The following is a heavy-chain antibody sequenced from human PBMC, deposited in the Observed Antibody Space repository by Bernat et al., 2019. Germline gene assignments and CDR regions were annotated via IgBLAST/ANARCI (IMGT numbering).Heavy chain of an antibody. CDR1: GFTFSSYA. D-gene: IGHD5-12*01. J-gene: IGHJ4*02. V-gene: IGHV3-30*01. CDR3: ARRGTPGGYDSLDY. CDR2: ISYDGSNK. Sequence: QVQLVESGGGVVQPGRSLRLSCAASGFTFSSYAMHWVRQAPGKGLEWVAVISYDGSNKYYADSVKGRFTISRDNSKNTLYLQMNSLRAEDTAVYYYARRGTPGGYDSLDYWGQGTLVTVSS.